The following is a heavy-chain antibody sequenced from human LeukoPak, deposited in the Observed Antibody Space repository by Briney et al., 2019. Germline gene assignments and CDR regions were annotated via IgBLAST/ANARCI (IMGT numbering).Heavy chain of an antibody. CDR1: GYTFTGYY. CDR3: ARGRYSYGNYYYYYMDV. Sequence: GASVKVSCKASGYTFTGYYMHWVRQAPGQGLEWMGWINPNSGGTNYAQKFQGRVTMTRDTSISTAYMELSRLRSDDTAVYYCARGRYSYGNYYYYYMDVWGKGTTVTISS. V-gene: IGHV1-2*02. CDR2: INPNSGGT. J-gene: IGHJ6*03. D-gene: IGHD5-18*01.